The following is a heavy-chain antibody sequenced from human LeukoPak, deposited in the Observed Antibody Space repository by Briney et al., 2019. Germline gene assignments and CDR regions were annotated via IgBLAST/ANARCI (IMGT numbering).Heavy chain of an antibody. J-gene: IGHJ4*02. D-gene: IGHD1-26*01. CDR1: GYNFAIYW. CDR3: ARRLLGATGHHFDY. V-gene: IGHV5-51*01. Sequence: GASLKISCKGSGYNFAIYWIGWVRQLLGEGLEWMGIIYPGDSDTRYSPSFEGQVTISADKSISTAYLQWSSLKASDTAMYYCARRLLGATGHHFDYWGQGTLVTVSS. CDR2: IYPGDSDT.